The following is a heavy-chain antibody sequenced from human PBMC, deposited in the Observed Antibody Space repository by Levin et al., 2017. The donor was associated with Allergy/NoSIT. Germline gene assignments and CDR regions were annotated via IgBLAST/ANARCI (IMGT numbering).Heavy chain of an antibody. V-gene: IGHV4-34*01. CDR1: GGSLSGYY. J-gene: IGHJ4*02. CDR2: INQSGVS. Sequence: KPGGSLRLSCAVYGGSLSGYYWTWIRQPPGKGLEWIGEINQSGVSNYNPSLKSRVIISKDTSKNQFSLSLTSVTAADTAVYYCARGSQMWIPPPGLWGQGTLVTVSS. CDR3: ARGSQMWIPPPGL. D-gene: IGHD5-12*01.